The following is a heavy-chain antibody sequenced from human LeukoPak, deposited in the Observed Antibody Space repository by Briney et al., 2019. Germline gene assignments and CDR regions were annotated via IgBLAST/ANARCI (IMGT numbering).Heavy chain of an antibody. CDR2: ISAYNGNT. D-gene: IGHD5-24*01. Sequence: ASVNVSCKASGYTFTSYGISWVRQAPGQGLEWMGWISAYNGNTNYAQKLQGRVTMTTDTSTSTAYMELRSLRSDDTAVYYCARTEMATNPFGYWGQGTLVTVSS. CDR3: ARTEMATNPFGY. V-gene: IGHV1-18*01. J-gene: IGHJ4*02. CDR1: GYTFTSYG.